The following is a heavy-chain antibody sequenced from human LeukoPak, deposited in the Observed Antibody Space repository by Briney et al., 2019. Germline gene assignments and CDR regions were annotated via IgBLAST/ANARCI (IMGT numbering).Heavy chain of an antibody. CDR3: ARATPHFDY. CDR2: INPNSGGT. V-gene: IGHV1-2*02. Sequence: ASVKVSCKASGYTFAGYYLHWVRQAPGQGLEWMGWINPNSGGTNYAQKFQGRVTMTRDTSTSTVYMELSSLRSEDTAVYYCARATPHFDYWGQGTLVTVSS. D-gene: IGHD4-23*01. J-gene: IGHJ4*02. CDR1: GYTFAGYY.